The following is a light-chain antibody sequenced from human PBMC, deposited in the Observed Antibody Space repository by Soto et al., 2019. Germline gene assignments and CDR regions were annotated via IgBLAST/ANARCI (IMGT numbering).Light chain of an antibody. V-gene: IGKV3-15*01. CDR3: QQYSTWPLT. CDR2: AAS. J-gene: IGKJ4*01. CDR1: QSVSSN. Sequence: EIMMTQSPATLSVSPGERVTLSCRASQSVSSNLAWYQQKRGQAPRLLIYAASARATGIPSNFSGSGSGTEFSLTISSLQSEHFSVYYCQQYSTWPLTFGGGTKVEIK.